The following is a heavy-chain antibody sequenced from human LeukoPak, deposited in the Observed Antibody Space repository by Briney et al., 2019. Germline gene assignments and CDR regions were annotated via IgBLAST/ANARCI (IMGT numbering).Heavy chain of an antibody. J-gene: IGHJ5*02. Sequence: PSETLSLTCAVSGGSFSGYYWSWIRQPPGKGLEWIGEINHSGSTNYNPSLKSRVTISVDTSKNQFSLKLSSVTAADTAVYYCARVGRGGYDLGTNGFDPWGQGTLVTVSS. CDR1: GGSFSGYY. CDR3: ARVGRGGYDLGTNGFDP. CDR2: INHSGST. D-gene: IGHD5-12*01. V-gene: IGHV4-34*01.